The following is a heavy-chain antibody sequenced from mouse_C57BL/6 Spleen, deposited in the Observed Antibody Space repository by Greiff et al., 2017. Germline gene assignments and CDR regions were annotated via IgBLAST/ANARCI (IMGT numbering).Heavy chain of an antibody. J-gene: IGHJ3*01. V-gene: IGHV5-4*01. CDR2: ISDGGSYT. CDR3: ARDEGAWFAD. D-gene: IGHD3-3*01. Sequence: EVQGVESGGGLVKPGGSLKLSCAASGFTFSSYAMSWVRQTPEKRLEWVATISDGGSYTYYPDNVKGRFTISRDNAKNNLYLQMSHLKSEDTAMYYCARDEGAWFADWGQGTLVTVSA. CDR1: GFTFSSYA.